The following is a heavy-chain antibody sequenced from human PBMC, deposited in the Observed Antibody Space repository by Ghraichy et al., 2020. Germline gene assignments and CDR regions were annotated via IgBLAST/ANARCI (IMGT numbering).Heavy chain of an antibody. Sequence: SQTLSLTCTVSGDSLRSGPYSWSWIRPPPGKGLEWIGYMYLSGSTYYNLSLQSRVTISIDRSKHQFSLKMSSVTAADTAVYYCARGGFFSYAFDVWGQGTMVTVPS. J-gene: IGHJ3*01. CDR1: GDSLRSGPYS. CDR2: MYLSGST. CDR3: ARGGFFSYAFDV. V-gene: IGHV4-30-2*01. D-gene: IGHD2/OR15-2a*01.